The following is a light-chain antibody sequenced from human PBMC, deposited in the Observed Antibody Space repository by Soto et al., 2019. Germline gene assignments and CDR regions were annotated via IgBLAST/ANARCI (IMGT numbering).Light chain of an antibody. V-gene: IGKV3-15*01. J-gene: IGKJ1*01. CDR1: QSVNSN. CDR3: QQYDDWPWT. Sequence: EIVLTQSPATLSVSPGDRVTLSCRASQSVNSNLAWYHLKPGQAPRLLIYGASIRAAGIPARFTGSESGTEFTLSISSLQSEDFAVYYCQQYDDWPWTFGHGTKVEIK. CDR2: GAS.